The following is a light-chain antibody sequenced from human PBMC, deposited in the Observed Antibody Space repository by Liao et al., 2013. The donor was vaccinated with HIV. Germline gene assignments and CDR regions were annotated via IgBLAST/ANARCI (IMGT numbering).Light chain of an antibody. V-gene: IGLV3-1*01. J-gene: IGLJ3*02. Sequence: SYAVTQPPSVSVSPGQTASITCSGDRLGDKYACWYQQKPGQSPVLVIYQDTKRPSGIPERFSGSNSGNTATLTISGTQAMDEADYYCQAWDSYSFWVFGGGTKLTVL. CDR3: QAWDSYSFWV. CDR1: RLGDKY. CDR2: QDT.